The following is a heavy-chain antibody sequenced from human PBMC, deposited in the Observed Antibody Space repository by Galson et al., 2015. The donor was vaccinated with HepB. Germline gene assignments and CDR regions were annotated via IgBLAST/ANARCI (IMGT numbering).Heavy chain of an antibody. J-gene: IGHJ3*02. Sequence: SLRLSCAASGFTFSSYIMHWVRQAPGKGLEYVSAISSNGGTTYYVDSVKGRFTISRDNSKNTLYLQMGSLRAEDMAVCYCARGQIIGVTTHAFDIWGQGTMVTVSS. CDR1: GFTFSSYI. CDR2: ISSNGGTT. V-gene: IGHV3-64*02. D-gene: IGHD2-21*02. CDR3: ARGQIIGVTTHAFDI.